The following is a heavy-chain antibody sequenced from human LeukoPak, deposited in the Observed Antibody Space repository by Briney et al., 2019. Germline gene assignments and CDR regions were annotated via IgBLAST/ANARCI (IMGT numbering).Heavy chain of an antibody. CDR3: ARHCRAVLVVPVARGDYFDY. J-gene: IGHJ4*02. Sequence: PSETLSLTCAVYGGSFSGYYWSWIRQPPGKGLEWIGEINHSGSTNYNPSLKSRVTISVDTSKNQFSLKLSSVTAADTAVYHCARHCRAVLVVPVARGDYFDYLGQGTLVTVSS. V-gene: IGHV4-34*01. CDR2: INHSGST. D-gene: IGHD2-2*01. CDR1: GGSFSGYY.